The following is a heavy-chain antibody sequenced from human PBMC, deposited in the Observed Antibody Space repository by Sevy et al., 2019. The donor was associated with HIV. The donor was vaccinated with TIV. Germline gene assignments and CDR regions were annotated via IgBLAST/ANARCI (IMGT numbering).Heavy chain of an antibody. Sequence: GGSLRLSCAASGFTFSDYAMHWVRQVPGKGLEWVSGISWNSGVIGYADSVKGRFTISRDNAKNSLYLQMNILIVEDTVFYDCGRAQGYGVANRGYEGSVNAFDIWGQGTMVTVSS. CDR1: GFTFSDYA. J-gene: IGHJ3*02. D-gene: IGHD2-8*01. CDR3: GRAQGYGVANRGYEGSVNAFDI. V-gene: IGHV3-9*01. CDR2: ISWNSGVI.